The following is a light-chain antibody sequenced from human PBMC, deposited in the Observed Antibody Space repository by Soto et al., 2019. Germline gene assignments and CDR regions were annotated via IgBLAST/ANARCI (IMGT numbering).Light chain of an antibody. V-gene: IGLV2-18*02. CDR2: EVS. J-gene: IGLJ1*01. CDR1: SSDVRSYNR. CDR3: SSYTSSSTYV. Sequence: QVALTQAPSLSEAPRQSLAISCTGNSSDVRSYNRVSWHQQPPGTAPTLLIYEVSDRPSGVPDRFSGSKSGNTASLTISGLQAEDEADYYCSSYTSSSTYVFGTGTKVTVL.